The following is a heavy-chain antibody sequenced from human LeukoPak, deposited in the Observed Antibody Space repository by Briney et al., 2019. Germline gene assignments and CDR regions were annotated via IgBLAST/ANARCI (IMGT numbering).Heavy chain of an antibody. D-gene: IGHD3-22*01. Sequence: GGSLRLSCAASGFTFDDYAMHWVRQAPGKGLEWVSGISWNSGSIGYADSVKGRFTISRDNAKNSLYLQMNSLRAEDTALYYCAKDFDPYYCDRRGFDIWGQGTMVTVSS. CDR1: GFTFDDYA. J-gene: IGHJ3*02. V-gene: IGHV3-9*01. CDR3: AKDFDPYYCDRRGFDI. CDR2: ISWNSGSI.